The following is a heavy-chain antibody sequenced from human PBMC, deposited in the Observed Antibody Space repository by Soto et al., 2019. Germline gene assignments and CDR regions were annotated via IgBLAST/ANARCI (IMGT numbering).Heavy chain of an antibody. D-gene: IGHD3-10*01. Sequence: SQTLSLTCAISGDSVSSNSAAWNWIRRSPSRGLEWLGRTYYRSMWYNDYAASVKSRITINPDTSKNQFSLQLNSVTPEDTAVYYCARRRFLSSDAFDIWGQGTMLTVSS. CDR1: GDSVSSNSAA. J-gene: IGHJ3*02. CDR2: TYYRSMWYN. V-gene: IGHV6-1*01. CDR3: ARRRFLSSDAFDI.